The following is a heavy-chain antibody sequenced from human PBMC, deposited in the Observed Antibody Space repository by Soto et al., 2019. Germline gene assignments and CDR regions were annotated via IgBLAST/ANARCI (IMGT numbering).Heavy chain of an antibody. D-gene: IGHD3-10*01. CDR2: IYPGDSDT. CDR1: GYSFTSYW. CDR3: ASNRNYGSGSYIGMDV. Sequence: PGESLKISCKGSGYSFTSYWSGWVRQMPGKGLEWMGIIYPGDSDTRYSPSFQGQVTISADKSISTAYLQWSSLKASDTAMYYCASNRNYGSGSYIGMDVWGQGTTVTVSS. V-gene: IGHV5-51*01. J-gene: IGHJ6*02.